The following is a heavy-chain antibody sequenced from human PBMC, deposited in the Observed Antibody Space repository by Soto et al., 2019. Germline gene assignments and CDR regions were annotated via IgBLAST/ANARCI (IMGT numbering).Heavy chain of an antibody. V-gene: IGHV4-34*01. CDR2: INHSGGT. D-gene: IGHD3-22*01. CDR3: ARGSVDTVDSSGFYEY. Sequence: SETLSLTCAVYGGSFSAYYWSWIRQPPGKGLEWIGEINHSGGTSYNPSLKSRVTISVDTSKSQFSLKPTSVTAADRAVYYCARGSVDTVDSSGFYEYCGQGTPVTVSS. J-gene: IGHJ4*02. CDR1: GGSFSAYY.